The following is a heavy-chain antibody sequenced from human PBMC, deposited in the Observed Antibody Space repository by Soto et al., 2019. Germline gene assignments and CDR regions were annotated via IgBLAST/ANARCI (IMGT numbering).Heavy chain of an antibody. Sequence: QVQLQESGPGLVKPSETLSLTCTVSGGSISNYYWSWIRQPPGQGLEWIGYIYYSGNTKYNPSLRRRVTMLGDTSKNQFSLKLRSGTAADTAVYHCARHETQGGLWGFDPWGQGTLVTVSS. J-gene: IGHJ5*02. CDR3: ARHETQGGLWGFDP. CDR2: IYYSGNT. V-gene: IGHV4-59*08. CDR1: GGSISNYY. D-gene: IGHD5-18*01.